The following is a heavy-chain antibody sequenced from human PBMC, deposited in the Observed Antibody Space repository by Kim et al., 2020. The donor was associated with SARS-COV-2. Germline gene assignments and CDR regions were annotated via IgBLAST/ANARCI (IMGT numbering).Heavy chain of an antibody. D-gene: IGHD3-3*01. CDR1: GFTFSGYW. V-gene: IGHV3-74*01. CDR2: INREGSST. CDR3: ARGYDFWSGYDF. Sequence: GGSLRLSCAPSGFTFSGYWMHWVRQTPGKGLVWVSHINREGSSTTYADSVKGRFTISRDNAKDTLFLQMNSLRAEDTAVYYCARGYDFWSGYDFWGQGTLVTVSS. J-gene: IGHJ4*02.